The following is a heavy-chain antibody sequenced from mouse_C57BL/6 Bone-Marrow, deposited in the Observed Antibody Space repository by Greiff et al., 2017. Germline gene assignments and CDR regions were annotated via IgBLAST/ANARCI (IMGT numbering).Heavy chain of an antibody. CDR3: ERKERDWYLDV. V-gene: IGHV1-54*01. CDR1: GYAFTNYF. J-gene: IGHJ1*03. CDR2: INPGSGGT. Sequence: VQLQESGPELVRPGTSVKVSCKASGYAFTNYFIEWVKQRPGQGLEWIGVINPGSGGTNYNEKFKGKATLTADKSSSTAYIKLISLTSEDAAVYLCERKERDWYLDVWGRGTAVTVTA.